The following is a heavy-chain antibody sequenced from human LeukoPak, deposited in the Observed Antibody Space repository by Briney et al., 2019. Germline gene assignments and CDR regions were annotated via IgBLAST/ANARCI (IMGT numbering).Heavy chain of an antibody. CDR2: ISDTVRDT. Sequence: GGSLRLSCAASGFTFSAYGLSWVRQAPGKGLEWVSHISDTVRDTWYANSVKGRFIISRDNSRDTVYLQMSSLRPEDTALYFCAKDNYGGICAYWGQGTLVTVSS. CDR3: AKDNYGGICAY. V-gene: IGHV3-23*01. J-gene: IGHJ4*02. D-gene: IGHD3-16*01. CDR1: GFTFSAYG.